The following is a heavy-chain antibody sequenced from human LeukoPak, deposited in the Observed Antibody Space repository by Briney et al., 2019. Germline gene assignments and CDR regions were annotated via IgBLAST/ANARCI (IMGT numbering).Heavy chain of an antibody. V-gene: IGHV4-59*01. Sequence: SETLSLTCTVSGGSISSYYWSWIRQPPGKGLEWIGYIYYSGSTNYNPSLKSRATISVDTSKNQFSLKLSSVTAADTAVYYCARGPPPLSGLLSSTSPFDPWGQGTLVTVSS. CDR2: IYYSGST. CDR1: GGSISSYY. D-gene: IGHD2-2*01. CDR3: ARGPPPLSGLLSSTSPFDP. J-gene: IGHJ5*02.